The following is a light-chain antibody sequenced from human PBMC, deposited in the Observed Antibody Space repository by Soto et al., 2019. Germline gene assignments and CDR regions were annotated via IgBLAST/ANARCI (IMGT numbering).Light chain of an antibody. CDR2: GAS. CDR3: QHYNNWPPWK. J-gene: IGKJ1*01. Sequence: EIVMTRSPDTLSVSPVEIATLSSTPTQSVSSNLAWYQQKAGQAPRLLIYGASTRATGIPARFSGSGSGTEFTLTIRSLQSEDFAVYYCQHYNNWPPWKCGQGNKGDIK. CDR1: QSVSSN. V-gene: IGKV3D-15*01.